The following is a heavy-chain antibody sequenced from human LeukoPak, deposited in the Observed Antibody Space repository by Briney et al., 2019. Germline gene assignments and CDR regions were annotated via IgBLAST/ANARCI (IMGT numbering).Heavy chain of an antibody. V-gene: IGHV1-69*13. D-gene: IGHD1-14*01. CDR3: ARGEPGYFDS. CDR1: GGTFSNIA. Sequence: GASVKVSCKASGGTFSNIAISWVRQAPGQGLEWMGGIIPAIGTGKNAQKFEGRVTITADEPTTTAYMELRSLKSEDTAMYFCARGEPGYFDSWGQGALVTVSS. CDR2: IIPAIGTG. J-gene: IGHJ4*02.